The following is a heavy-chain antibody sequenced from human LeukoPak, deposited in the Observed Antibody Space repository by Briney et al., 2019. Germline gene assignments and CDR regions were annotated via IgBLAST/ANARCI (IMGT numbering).Heavy chain of an antibody. J-gene: IGHJ3*02. CDR2: ISYSGNT. Sequence: PSATLSLTCTVSGGSIISSDYHWGWVRQPPGKGLAWIWTISYSGNTDYNPSLRSRVTISVDTSNNQFSLRLGSVTAADTAVYHCARHCCSGPAKRVFDIWGQGTMVTVSS. D-gene: IGHD2-15*01. V-gene: IGHV4-39*01. CDR1: GGSIISSDYH. CDR3: ARHCCSGPAKRVFDI.